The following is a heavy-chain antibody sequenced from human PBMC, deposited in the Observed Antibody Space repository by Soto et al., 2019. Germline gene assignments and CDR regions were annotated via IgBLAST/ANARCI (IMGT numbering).Heavy chain of an antibody. CDR1: GFTFANAW. V-gene: IGHV3-15*01. CDR2: VKSFIDGGTT. D-gene: IGHD3-10*01. CDR3: TTDPYGS. J-gene: IGHJ5*01. Sequence: PGGSLRLSCAASGFTFANAWMNWVRQAPGKGLEWVGRVKSFIDGGTTDYTVPVKGRFTISRDDSKNTLYLQMNSLQAEDTAVYYCTTDPYGSWGHGTLVTVSS.